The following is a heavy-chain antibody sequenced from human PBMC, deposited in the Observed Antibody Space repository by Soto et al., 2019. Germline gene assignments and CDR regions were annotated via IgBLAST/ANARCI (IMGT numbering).Heavy chain of an antibody. V-gene: IGHV2-26*01. J-gene: IGHJ4*02. D-gene: IGHD3-22*01. Sequence: GSGPTLVNPTETLTLTCTVSGFSLSNARMGVSWIRQPPGKALEWLAHIFSNDEKSYSTSLKSRLTISKDTSKSQVVLTMTNMDPVDTATYYCARIPRPYYYYDSSGYYFDYWGQGTLVTVSS. CDR3: ARIPRPYYYYDSSGYYFDY. CDR2: IFSNDEK. CDR1: GFSLSNARMG.